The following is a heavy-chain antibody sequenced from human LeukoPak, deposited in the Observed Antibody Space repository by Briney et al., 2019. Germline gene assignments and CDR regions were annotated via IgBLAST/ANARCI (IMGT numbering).Heavy chain of an antibody. J-gene: IGHJ4*02. V-gene: IGHV3-21*01. D-gene: IGHD3-22*01. CDR1: GFTFSSYS. CDR3: ARTDYYDKSIDY. CDR2: ISTGSSFI. Sequence: GGSLRLSCAASGFTFSSYSMNWVRQAPGKGLEWVSSISTGSSFIYYADSVKGRFTISRDIAKNSLYLQMNSLRAEDTAVYYCARTDYYDKSIDYWGQGTLVTVSS.